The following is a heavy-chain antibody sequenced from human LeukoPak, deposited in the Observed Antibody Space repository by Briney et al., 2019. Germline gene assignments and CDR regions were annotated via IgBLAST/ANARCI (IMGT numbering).Heavy chain of an antibody. CDR1: GYTFTSYG. CDR3: AREDPTSVYYYGMDV. V-gene: IGHV1-18*01. Sequence: ASVKVSCKASGYTFTSYGISWVRQAPGQGLEWMGWISAYNGNTNYAQKLQGRVTMTTDTSTSTAYMELSSLRSEDTAVYYCAREDPTSVYYYGMDVWGQGTTVTVSS. CDR2: ISAYNGNT. J-gene: IGHJ6*02.